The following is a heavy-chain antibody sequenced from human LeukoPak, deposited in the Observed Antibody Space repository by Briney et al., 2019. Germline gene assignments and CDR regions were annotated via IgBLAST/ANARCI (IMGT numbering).Heavy chain of an antibody. J-gene: IGHJ4*02. Sequence: SVKVSCKASGGTFSSYAISWVRQAPGQGLEWMGGIIPIFGTANYAQKFQGRVTITADGSTSTAYMELSSLRSEDTAVYYCARASGQAYYDILTGYAHWGQGTLVTVSS. CDR3: ARASGQAYYDILTGYAH. CDR1: GGTFSSYA. CDR2: IIPIFGTA. V-gene: IGHV1-69*13. D-gene: IGHD3-9*01.